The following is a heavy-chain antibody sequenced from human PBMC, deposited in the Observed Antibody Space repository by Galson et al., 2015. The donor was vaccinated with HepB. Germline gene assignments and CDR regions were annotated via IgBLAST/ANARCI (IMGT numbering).Heavy chain of an antibody. CDR3: ARGHLSAVATHFDY. V-gene: IGHV3-23*01. D-gene: IGHD6-19*01. CDR2: ISAIGGST. CDR1: GFTFSTNA. J-gene: IGHJ4*02. Sequence: SLRLSCAASGFTFSTNALSWVRQAPGKGLEWVSSISAIGGSTYYADSVKGRFTISSDKSSNTLYLQMNSLRAEDSAIYYCARGHLSAVATHFDYWGQGTLVT.